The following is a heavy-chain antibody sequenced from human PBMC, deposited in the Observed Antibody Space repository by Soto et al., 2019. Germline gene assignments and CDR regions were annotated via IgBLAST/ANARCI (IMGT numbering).Heavy chain of an antibody. J-gene: IGHJ4*02. Sequence: GGSLRVSCAASRFTLTSYAMSWVRLTPGKGLEWVSAISGSGSNTFYADSVRGRFTISRDNSKNTVFLQMNNLRAEDTAVYFCARDRATFDYWGQGTRVTVSS. CDR3: ARDRATFDY. CDR2: ISGSGSNT. V-gene: IGHV3-23*01. D-gene: IGHD1-26*01. CDR1: RFTLTSYA.